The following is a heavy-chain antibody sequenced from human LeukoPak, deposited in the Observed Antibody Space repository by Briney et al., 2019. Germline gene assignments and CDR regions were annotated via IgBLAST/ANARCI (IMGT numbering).Heavy chain of an antibody. CDR2: IYYSGST. V-gene: IGHV4-59*08. Sequence: PSETLSLTCTVSGGSISSYYWSWIRQPPGKGLEWIGYIYYSGSTNYNPSLKSRVTISVDTSKNQFSLKLSSVTAADTAVYYCARISTEMGVSGGSYELYYFDYWGQGTLVTVSS. CDR3: ARISTEMGVSGGSYELYYFDY. CDR1: GGSISSYY. J-gene: IGHJ4*02. D-gene: IGHD1-26*01.